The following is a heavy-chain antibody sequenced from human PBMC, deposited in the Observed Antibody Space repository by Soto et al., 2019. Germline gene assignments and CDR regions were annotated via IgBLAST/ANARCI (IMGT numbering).Heavy chain of an antibody. CDR1: GFTFSSYW. CDR2: IKQDGSEK. Sequence: GGSLRLSCAVSGFTFSSYWMSWVRQAPGKGLEWVANIKQDGSEKYYVDSVKGRFTISRDNAKNSLYLQMNSLRAEDTAVYYCARDQTVALFDYWGQGTLVTVSS. J-gene: IGHJ4*02. V-gene: IGHV3-7*01. D-gene: IGHD1-1*01. CDR3: ARDQTVALFDY.